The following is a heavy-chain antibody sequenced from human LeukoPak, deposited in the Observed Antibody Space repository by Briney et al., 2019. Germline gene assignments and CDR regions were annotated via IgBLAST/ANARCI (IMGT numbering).Heavy chain of an antibody. CDR2: IKQDGSDK. Sequence: GGSLRLSCAASGFTISDYWMTWVRQAPGKGLEWVANIKQDGSDKHYVDSVKGRFTISRDNGKNSLYLQMNSLRVEDTAVYYCATDYPDRESVWGQGTTVTVSS. CDR1: GFTISDYW. CDR3: ATDYPDRESV. J-gene: IGHJ6*02. D-gene: IGHD3-22*01. V-gene: IGHV3-7*01.